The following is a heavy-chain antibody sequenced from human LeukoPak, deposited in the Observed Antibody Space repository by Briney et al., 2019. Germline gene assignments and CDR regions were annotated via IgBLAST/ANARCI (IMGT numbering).Heavy chain of an antibody. J-gene: IGHJ6*02. CDR2: IYPYSGDT. Sequence: ASVKVSCKASGYTFTGYYIHWVRQAPGQGLEWMGWIYPYSGDTNYAQNFQGRVTMTRDTSISTAYMELSSLKSDDTAVYYCARGDILTGYWYYYYYGMDVWGQGTTVTVSS. CDR1: GYTFTGYY. CDR3: ARGDILTGYWYYYYYGMDV. D-gene: IGHD3-9*01. V-gene: IGHV1-2*02.